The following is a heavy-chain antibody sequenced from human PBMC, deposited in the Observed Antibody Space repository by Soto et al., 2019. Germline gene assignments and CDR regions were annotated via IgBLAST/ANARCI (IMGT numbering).Heavy chain of an antibody. V-gene: IGHV4-34*01. J-gene: IGHJ5*02. Sequence: SETLSLTCAVYGGSFSGYYWSWIRQPPGKGLEWIGEINHSGSTNYNPSLKSRVTISVDTSKNQFSLKLSSVTAADTAVYYCARVLVVVAATHNWFDPWGQGTLVTVSS. CDR1: GGSFSGYY. D-gene: IGHD2-15*01. CDR2: INHSGST. CDR3: ARVLVVVAATHNWFDP.